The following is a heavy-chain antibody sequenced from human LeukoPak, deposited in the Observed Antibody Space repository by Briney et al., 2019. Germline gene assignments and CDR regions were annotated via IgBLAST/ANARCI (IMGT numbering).Heavy chain of an antibody. CDR3: AREGITMVRGVAFDI. J-gene: IGHJ3*02. CDR2: INTNTGNP. V-gene: IGHV7-4-1*02. Sequence: ASVKVSCKASGYTFTSYAMNWVRQAPGQGLGWMGWINTNTGNPTYAQGFTGRFVFSLDTSVSTAYLQISSLKAEDTAVYYCAREGITMVRGVAFDIWGQGTMVTVSS. D-gene: IGHD3-10*01. CDR1: GYTFTSYA.